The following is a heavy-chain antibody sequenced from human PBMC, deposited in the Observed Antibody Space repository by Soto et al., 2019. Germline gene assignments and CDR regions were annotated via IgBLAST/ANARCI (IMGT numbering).Heavy chain of an antibody. CDR2: ISSSSSTI. V-gene: IGHV3-48*01. D-gene: IGHD6-19*01. Sequence: GESLKISCAASGFTFSSYSMNWVRQAPGKGLEWVSYISSSSSTIYYADSVKGRFTISRDNAKNSLYLQMNSLRAEDTAVYYCARVFEAVAGDYWGQGTLVTVSS. CDR3: ARVFEAVAGDY. CDR1: GFTFSSYS. J-gene: IGHJ4*02.